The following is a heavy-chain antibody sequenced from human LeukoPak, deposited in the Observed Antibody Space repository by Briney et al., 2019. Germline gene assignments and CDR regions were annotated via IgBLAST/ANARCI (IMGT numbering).Heavy chain of an antibody. Sequence: SETLSLTCAVYDGSFSGYYWSWIRQPPGKGLEWIGEINHSGSTNYNPSLKSRVTISVDTSKNQFSLKLSSVTAADTAVYYCARHSSSWYRRPNNWFDPWGQGTLVTVSS. D-gene: IGHD6-13*01. CDR1: DGSFSGYY. J-gene: IGHJ5*02. CDR2: INHSGST. CDR3: ARHSSSWYRRPNNWFDP. V-gene: IGHV4-34*01.